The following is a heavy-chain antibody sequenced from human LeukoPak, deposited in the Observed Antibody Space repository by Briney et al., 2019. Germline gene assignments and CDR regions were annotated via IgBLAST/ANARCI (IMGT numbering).Heavy chain of an antibody. V-gene: IGHV3-30*02. D-gene: IGHD3-10*01. CDR3: ARTQEWARYYGSETYHKLPTYMDV. CDR1: GFTFSSYG. Sequence: GGSLRLSCAASGFTFSSYGMHWVLQAPGKGLEWVAFIRYDGSNKYYADSVKGRFTISRDNSKNTLYLQMNSLRAKDTAVYYCARTQEWARYYGSETYHKLPTYMDVWDKGTTVTVSS. J-gene: IGHJ6*03. CDR2: IRYDGSNK.